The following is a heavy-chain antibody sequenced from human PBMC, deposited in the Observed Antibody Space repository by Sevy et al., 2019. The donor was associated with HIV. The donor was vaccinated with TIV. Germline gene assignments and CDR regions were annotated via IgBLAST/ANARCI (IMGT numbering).Heavy chain of an antibody. J-gene: IGHJ4*02. CDR3: ATVLGNSARYPYDS. D-gene: IGHD3-16*01. CDR2: IRASGSAT. V-gene: IGHV3-23*01. Sequence: GSLRLSCAASGFTFSNYAMSWVRQAPGKGLEWVSVIRASGSATYYADSVEGRFTISRDNSKSTLYLQMNSLAADDTALYYCATVLGNSARYPYDSWGQGTLVTVSS. CDR1: GFTFSNYA.